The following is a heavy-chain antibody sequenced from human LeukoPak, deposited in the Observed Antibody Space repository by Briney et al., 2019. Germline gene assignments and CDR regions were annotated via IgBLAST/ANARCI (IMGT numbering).Heavy chain of an antibody. CDR3: ARMRRITMIVVVSAPMDV. V-gene: IGHV1-18*01. CDR1: GYTFTSYG. Sequence: SVKVSCKASGYTFTSYGISWVRQAPGQGLEWMGWISAYNGNTNYAQKLQGRVTMTTDTSTSTAYMELRSLRSDDTAVYYCARMRRITMIVVVSAPMDVWGQGTTVTVSS. D-gene: IGHD3-22*01. J-gene: IGHJ6*02. CDR2: ISAYNGNT.